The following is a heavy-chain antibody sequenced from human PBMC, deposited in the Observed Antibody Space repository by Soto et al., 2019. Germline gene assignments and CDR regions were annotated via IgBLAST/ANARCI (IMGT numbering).Heavy chain of an antibody. J-gene: IGHJ6*03. CDR3: ARDMVVRYGEKTMPYYYYYYMDV. Sequence: GGSLRLSCAASGFTFSSYSMNWVRQAPGKGLEWVSSISSSSSYIYYADSVKGRFTISRDNAKNSLYLQMNSLRAEDTAVYYCARDMVVRYGEKTMPYYYYYYMDVWGKGTTVTVSS. D-gene: IGHD4-17*01. V-gene: IGHV3-21*01. CDR1: GFTFSSYS. CDR2: ISSSSSYI.